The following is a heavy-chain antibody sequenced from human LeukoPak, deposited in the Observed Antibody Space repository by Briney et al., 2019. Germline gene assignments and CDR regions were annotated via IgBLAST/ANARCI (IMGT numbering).Heavy chain of an antibody. CDR3: ARARVGATIYDY. J-gene: IGHJ4*02. CDR2: INHSGST. V-gene: IGHV4-34*01. CDR1: GFTFSTYW. D-gene: IGHD1-26*01. Sequence: GSLRLSCAASGFTFSTYWMSWIRQPPGKGLEWIGEINHSGSTNYNPSLKSRVTISVDTSKNQFSLKLSSVTAADTAVYYCARARVGATIYDYWGQGTLVTVSS.